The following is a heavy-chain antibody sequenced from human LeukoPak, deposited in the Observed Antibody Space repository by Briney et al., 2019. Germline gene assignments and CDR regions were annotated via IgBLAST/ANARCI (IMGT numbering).Heavy chain of an antibody. Sequence: SETLSLTCTVSGGSISSSSYYWGWIRQPPGKGLEWIGSIYYSGSTYYNPSLKSRVTISVDTSKNQFSLKLSSVTAADTAVYYCARAAYYYGSGKDWGQGTLVTVSS. CDR2: IYYSGST. CDR3: ARAAYYYGSGKD. D-gene: IGHD3-10*01. V-gene: IGHV4-39*07. J-gene: IGHJ4*02. CDR1: GGSISSSSYY.